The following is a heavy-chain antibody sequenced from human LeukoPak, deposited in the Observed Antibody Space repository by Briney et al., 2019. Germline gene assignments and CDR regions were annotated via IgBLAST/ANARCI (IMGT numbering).Heavy chain of an antibody. Sequence: GGSLRLSCAASGFIFSIYSMNWVRQAPGKGLEWVSSISSSSIYIYYADSVKGRFTISRDNAKNSLYLQMNSLRAEDTAVYYCARDGRFGPHPATIFIPLDYWGQGTLVTVSS. D-gene: IGHD5-12*01. CDR1: GFIFSIYS. J-gene: IGHJ4*02. CDR2: ISSSSIYI. CDR3: ARDGRFGPHPATIFIPLDY. V-gene: IGHV3-21*01.